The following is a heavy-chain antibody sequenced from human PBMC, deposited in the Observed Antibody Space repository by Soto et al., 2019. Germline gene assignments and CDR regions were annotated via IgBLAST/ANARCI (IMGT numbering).Heavy chain of an antibody. Sequence: EVQLVESGGGLVQPGGSLRLSCAASGFTLSSYSMNWVRQAPGKGLEWVSYISSSSSTRHYADSVKGRFTISRDNAKNSLYLQMNSLRGEDTAMYYCARDREYEFWSGFVGGFDYWGQGTLVTVSS. CDR1: GFTLSSYS. V-gene: IGHV3-48*01. J-gene: IGHJ4*02. D-gene: IGHD3-3*01. CDR2: ISSSSSTR. CDR3: ARDREYEFWSGFVGGFDY.